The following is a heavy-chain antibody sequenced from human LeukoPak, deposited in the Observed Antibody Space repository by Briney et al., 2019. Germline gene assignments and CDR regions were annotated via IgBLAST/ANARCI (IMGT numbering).Heavy chain of an antibody. J-gene: IGHJ4*02. CDR3: AKDRDPYYYDSSGSPST. CDR2: IYSDGST. CDR1: GFTVSSNY. V-gene: IGHV3-66*01. D-gene: IGHD3-22*01. Sequence: GGSLRLSCAASGFTVSSNYMSWVRQAPGKGLEWVSIIYSDGSTYYADSVEGRFTISRDNSKNTLYLQMNSLRAEDTAVYYCAKDRDPYYYDSSGSPSTWGQGTLVTVSS.